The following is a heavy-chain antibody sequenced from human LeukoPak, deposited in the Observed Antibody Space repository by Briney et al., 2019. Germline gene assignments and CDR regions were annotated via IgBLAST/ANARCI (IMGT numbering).Heavy chain of an antibody. Sequence: GGSLRLSCAASGFTFSDYFMSWVRQAPGKGLEWVSYISGTGTINYIKYADSVAGRFTISRDNAKNSLYLQMNSLRVEDTGVYYCARDVPEFGAKGDYWGQGTLVTVSS. CDR3: ARDVPEFGAKGDY. CDR1: GFTFSDYF. V-gene: IGHV3-11*05. J-gene: IGHJ4*02. CDR2: ISGTGTINYI. D-gene: IGHD3-10*01.